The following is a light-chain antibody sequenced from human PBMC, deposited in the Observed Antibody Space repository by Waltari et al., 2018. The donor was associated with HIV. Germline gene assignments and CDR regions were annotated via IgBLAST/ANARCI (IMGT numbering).Light chain of an antibody. Sequence: AMQLTQSPSSLSPSVGDRVTITCRASQGISSALAWYQQKPGKAPKLLIHDAFSLESGVPSRFSGSGSGTDFTLTISSLQPEDFATYYCQQFNSYPLTFGGGTKVEIK. V-gene: IGKV1-13*02. J-gene: IGKJ4*01. CDR2: DAF. CDR1: QGISSA. CDR3: QQFNSYPLT.